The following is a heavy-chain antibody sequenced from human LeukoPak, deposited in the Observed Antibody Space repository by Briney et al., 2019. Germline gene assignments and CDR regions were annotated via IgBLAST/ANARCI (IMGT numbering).Heavy chain of an antibody. CDR3: ARVPDYDGSGYYWFDY. V-gene: IGHV4-31*03. Sequence: SETLSLTCTVSGGSISSGDYYWSWIRQHPGKGLEWIGYIYYSGSTYYNPSLKSRVTVSVDTSKNQFSLQLSSVTAADTAVYYCARVPDYDGSGYYWFDYWGQGTLVTVSS. D-gene: IGHD3-22*01. CDR2: IYYSGST. J-gene: IGHJ4*02. CDR1: GGSISSGDYY.